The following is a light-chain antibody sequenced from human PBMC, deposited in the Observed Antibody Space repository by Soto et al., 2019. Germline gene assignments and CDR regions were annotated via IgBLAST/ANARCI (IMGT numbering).Light chain of an antibody. CDR2: EVS. J-gene: IGLJ1*01. CDR1: SSDVGGYTY. V-gene: IGLV2-14*01. Sequence: QSALTHPASVSGSPGQSITISCTGTSSDVGGYTYVSWYQQHPGKAPEVMIYEVSNRPSGVSNRFSGSKSGNTASLTISGLQAEDEADYYCSSYTSSSTPYVFGTGTKVTVL. CDR3: SSYTSSSTPYV.